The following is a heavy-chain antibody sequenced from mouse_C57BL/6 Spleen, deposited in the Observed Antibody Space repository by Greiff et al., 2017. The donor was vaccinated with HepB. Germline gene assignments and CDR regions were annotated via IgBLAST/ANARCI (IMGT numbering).Heavy chain of an antibody. CDR2: IDPSDSYT. Sequence: QVQLQQPGAELVMPGASVKLSCKASGYTFTSYWMHWVKQRPGQGLEWIGEIDPSDSYTNYNQKFKGKSTLTVDKSSSTAYMQLSSLTSEDSAVYYCARVRFITTVVAPFDYWGQGTTLTVSS. CDR1: GYTFTSYW. V-gene: IGHV1-69*01. CDR3: ARVRFITTVVAPFDY. D-gene: IGHD1-1*01. J-gene: IGHJ2*01.